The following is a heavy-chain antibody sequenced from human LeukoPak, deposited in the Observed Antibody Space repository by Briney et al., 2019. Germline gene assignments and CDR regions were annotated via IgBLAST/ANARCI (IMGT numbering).Heavy chain of an antibody. D-gene: IGHD4-23*01. Sequence: GGSLRLSCAASGFTFSSYSMNWVRQAPGKGLEWVSSISSSSSYIYYVDSVKGRFTISRDNAKKSVYLQMNSLRAEDTAVYYCARRAGGYSHPYDYWGQGILVTVSP. CDR3: ARRAGGYSHPYDY. CDR1: GFTFSSYS. J-gene: IGHJ4*02. CDR2: ISSSSSYI. V-gene: IGHV3-21*01.